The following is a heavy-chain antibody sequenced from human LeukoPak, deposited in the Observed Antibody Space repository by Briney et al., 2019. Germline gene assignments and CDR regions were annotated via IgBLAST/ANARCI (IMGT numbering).Heavy chain of an antibody. J-gene: IGHJ3*02. Sequence: SQTLSLTCAISGDSVSSNSAAWNWIRQSPSRGLEWLGRTYYRSKWYNDYAVSVKSRITINPDTSKNQFSLQLNSVTPEDTAVYYCARGGWHSSSLRGRRDAFDIWGQGTMVTVSS. V-gene: IGHV6-1*01. CDR2: TYYRSKWYN. CDR3: ARGGWHSSSLRGRRDAFDI. D-gene: IGHD6-13*01. CDR1: GDSVSSNSAA.